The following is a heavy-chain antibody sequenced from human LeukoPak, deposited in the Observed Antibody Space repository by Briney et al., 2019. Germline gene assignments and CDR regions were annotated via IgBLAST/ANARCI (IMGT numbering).Heavy chain of an antibody. CDR3: ARQVVAVAGTGYFDY. J-gene: IGHJ4*02. V-gene: IGHV4-39*01. Sequence: SETLSLTCTVSGGSISSSSYYWGWLRQPPGKGLEWLGSIYYSGSTYYNASLKSRVTISVDTSKNQFSLKLNSVTAADTAVYFCARQVVAVAGTGYFDYWGQGTLVTVSS. CDR2: IYYSGST. CDR1: GGSISSSSYY. D-gene: IGHD6-19*01.